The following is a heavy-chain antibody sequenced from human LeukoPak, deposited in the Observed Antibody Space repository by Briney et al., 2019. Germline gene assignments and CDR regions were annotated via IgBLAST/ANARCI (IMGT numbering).Heavy chain of an antibody. V-gene: IGHV4-34*01. J-gene: IGHJ4*02. Sequence: SETLSLTCAVSGGSFSGYYWSWIRQPPGKGLEWIGEINHSGSTNYNLSLKSRITISVDTSKNQFSLKLSSVTAADTAVYYCAGDSTTVTLPFFDYWGQGTLVTVSS. CDR3: AGDSTTVTLPFFDY. D-gene: IGHD4-17*01. CDR1: GGSFSGYY. CDR2: INHSGST.